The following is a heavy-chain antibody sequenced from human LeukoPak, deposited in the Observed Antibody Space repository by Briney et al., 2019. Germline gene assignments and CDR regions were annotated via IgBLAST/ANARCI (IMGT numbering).Heavy chain of an antibody. Sequence: PRRSLRLSCAASGFTFSSYGMHWVRQAPGKGLEWVAVISYDGSNKYYADSVKGRFTISRDNSKNTLYLQMNSLRAEDTAVYYCVKDRERYCSGGSCYLFDYWGQGTLVTVSS. J-gene: IGHJ4*02. CDR1: GFTFSSYG. D-gene: IGHD2-15*01. CDR3: VKDRERYCSGGSCYLFDY. V-gene: IGHV3-30*18. CDR2: ISYDGSNK.